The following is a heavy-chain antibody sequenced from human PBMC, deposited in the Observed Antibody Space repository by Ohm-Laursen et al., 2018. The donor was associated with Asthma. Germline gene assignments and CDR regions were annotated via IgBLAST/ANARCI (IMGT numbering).Heavy chain of an antibody. D-gene: IGHD2-15*01. J-gene: IGHJ5*02. Sequence: GSSVKVSCKASGYTFTGYYMHWVRQAPGQGLEWMGRINPNSGGTNYAQKFQGRVTMTRDTSISTAYMELSRLRSDDTAVYYCARDRPYCSGGSCSTRWFDPWGQGTLVTVSS. CDR1: GYTFTGYY. V-gene: IGHV1-2*06. CDR3: ARDRPYCSGGSCSTRWFDP. CDR2: INPNSGGT.